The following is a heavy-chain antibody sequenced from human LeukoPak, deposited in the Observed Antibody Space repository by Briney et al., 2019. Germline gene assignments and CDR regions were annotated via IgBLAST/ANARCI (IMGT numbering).Heavy chain of an antibody. D-gene: IGHD2-15*01. CDR2: IIPILDVA. J-gene: IGHJ5*02. Sequence: SVKVSCKASGGTFSSYTINWVRQAPGQGLEWMGRIIPILDVANYAQKFQGRVTITADKSTNTAYMELSSLRSEDTAVYYCARDRREENIGLVVAGVPLDPWGQGTLVTVSS. CDR1: GGTFSSYT. CDR3: ARDRREENIGLVVAGVPLDP. V-gene: IGHV1-69*04.